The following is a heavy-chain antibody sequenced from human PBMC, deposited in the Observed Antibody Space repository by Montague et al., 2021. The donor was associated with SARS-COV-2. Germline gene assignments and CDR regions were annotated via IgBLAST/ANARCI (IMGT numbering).Heavy chain of an antibody. Sequence: SETLSLTCTVSGGSTASHYWDWIRQSPGQRPEWIGYVYYNGDTKYNPSLQSRVTISIDTSENQFSLRLNSVTAADTAVYSCARGWAFDPWGRGRLVTVSS. J-gene: IGHJ3*01. CDR1: GGSTASHY. CDR3: ARGWAFDP. CDR2: VYYNGDT. V-gene: IGHV4-59*08. D-gene: IGHD6-19*01.